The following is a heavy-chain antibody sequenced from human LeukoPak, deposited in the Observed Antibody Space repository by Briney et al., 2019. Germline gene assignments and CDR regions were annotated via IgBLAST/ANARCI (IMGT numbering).Heavy chain of an antibody. J-gene: IGHJ4*02. D-gene: IGHD3-22*01. CDR3: ARDPSIFYYDSSGSPAFFDY. CDR2: INTNTGNP. Sequence: ASVKVSCKASGYTFTSYAMNWVRQAPGQGLEWMGWINTNTGNPTYAQGFTGRFVFSLDTSVSTAYLQISSLKAEDTAVYYCARDPSIFYYDSSGSPAFFDYWGQGTLVTVSS. V-gene: IGHV7-4-1*02. CDR1: GYTFTSYA.